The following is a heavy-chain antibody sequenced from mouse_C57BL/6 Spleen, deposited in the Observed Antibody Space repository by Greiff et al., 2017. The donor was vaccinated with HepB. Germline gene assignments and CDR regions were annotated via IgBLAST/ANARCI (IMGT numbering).Heavy chain of an antibody. CDR3: ARAGRDYYFDY. D-gene: IGHD3-3*01. CDR2: IDPSDSYT. CDR1: GYTFTSYW. Sequence: QVQLQQPGAELVKPGASVKLSCKASGYTFTSYWMQWVKQRPGQGLEWIGEIDPSDSYTNYNQKFKGKATLTVDTSSSTAYMQLSSLTSEDSAVYDCARAGRDYYFDYWGQGTTLTVSS. V-gene: IGHV1-50*01. J-gene: IGHJ2*01.